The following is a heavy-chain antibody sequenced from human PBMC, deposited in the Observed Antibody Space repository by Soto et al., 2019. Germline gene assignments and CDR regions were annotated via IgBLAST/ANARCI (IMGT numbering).Heavy chain of an antibody. CDR1: GFTFSSYS. Sequence: EVQLVESGGGLVQPGGSLRLSCAASGFTFSSYSMNWVRQAPGKGLEWVSYISSSSSTIYYADSVKGRFTISRDNAKNSLYLQMNSLRDEDTAVYYCARDFQIEQLVLSGTFDYWGQGTLVTVSS. CDR3: ARDFQIEQLVLSGTFDY. J-gene: IGHJ4*02. V-gene: IGHV3-48*02. D-gene: IGHD6-6*01. CDR2: ISSSSSTI.